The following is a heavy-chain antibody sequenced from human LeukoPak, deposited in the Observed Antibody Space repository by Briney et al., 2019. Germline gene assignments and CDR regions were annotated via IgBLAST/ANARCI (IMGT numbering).Heavy chain of an antibody. V-gene: IGHV1-3*01. Sequence: ASVKVSCKASGYTFSSHTMHWVRQAPGQRLEWMGWINAGNGNTKYSQKLQGRVTITRDTSASTAYMELRSLRSEDTAVYYCARAYCTGGSCLYYYYYGMDVWGQGTTVTVSS. J-gene: IGHJ6*02. D-gene: IGHD2-15*01. CDR2: INAGNGNT. CDR3: ARAYCTGGSCLYYYYYGMDV. CDR1: GYTFSSHT.